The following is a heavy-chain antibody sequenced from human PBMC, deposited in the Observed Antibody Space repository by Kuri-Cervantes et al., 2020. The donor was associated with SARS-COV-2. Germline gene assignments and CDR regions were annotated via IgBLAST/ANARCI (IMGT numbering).Heavy chain of an antibody. Sequence: SQTLSLTCAVSGGSFSGYSWTWIRQSPGKGLEWIGYIYYSGSTKYNPSLKSRVTISLNTSKNQFSLKLSSVTAADTAVYYCARGGGYDYPHYWGQGTLVTVSS. CDR2: IYYSGST. CDR1: GGSFSGYS. J-gene: IGHJ4*02. D-gene: IGHD3-16*01. V-gene: IGHV4-59*01. CDR3: ARGGGYDYPHY.